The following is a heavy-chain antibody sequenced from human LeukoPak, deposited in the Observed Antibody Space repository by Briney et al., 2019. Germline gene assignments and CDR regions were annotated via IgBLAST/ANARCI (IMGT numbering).Heavy chain of an antibody. J-gene: IGHJ6*03. V-gene: IGHV4-4*07. CDR2: IYTSGST. D-gene: IGHD1/OR15-1a*01. Sequence: PSETLSLTCTVSGGSISSYYWSWIRQPAGKGLEWIGRIYTSGSTNYNPSLKSRVTMSVDTSKNQFSLKLSSVTAADTAVYYCAGGEGLNNYYYMGVWGKGTTVTVSS. CDR3: AGGEGLNNYYYMGV. CDR1: GGSISSYY.